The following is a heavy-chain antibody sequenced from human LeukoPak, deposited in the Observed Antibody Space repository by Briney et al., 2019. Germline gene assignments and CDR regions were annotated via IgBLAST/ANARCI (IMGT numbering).Heavy chain of an antibody. V-gene: IGHV3-7*01. CDR2: IKPGGSER. D-gene: IGHD4-17*01. CDR1: GFTFSSYG. Sequence: GGSLRLSCITSGFTFSSYGMSWVRQAPGKGLDWVANIKPGGSERYYVDSVKGRFTISRDNAKNSLYRQMNSLRAEDTAVYYCARDSSPTVTTTDDYWGQGTLVTVSS. CDR3: ARDSSPTVTTTDDY. J-gene: IGHJ4*02.